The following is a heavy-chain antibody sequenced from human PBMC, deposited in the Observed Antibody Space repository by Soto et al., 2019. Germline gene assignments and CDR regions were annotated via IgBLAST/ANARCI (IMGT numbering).Heavy chain of an antibody. D-gene: IGHD2-2*01. CDR3: ARARLDTPALDY. J-gene: IGHJ4*02. V-gene: IGHV3-30-3*01. CDR2: ISYDGSNK. CDR1: GFTFSSYD. Sequence: QVQLVESGGGVVQPGRSLRLSCAASGFTFSSYDMHWVRQAPGKGLEWVAVISYDGSNKYYADSVKGRFTISRDNSKNTRYLQMNSQRAEDTTVYYCARARLDTPALDYWGQGTLVTVSS.